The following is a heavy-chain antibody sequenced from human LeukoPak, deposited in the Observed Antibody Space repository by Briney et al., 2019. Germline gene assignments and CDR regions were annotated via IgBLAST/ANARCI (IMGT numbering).Heavy chain of an antibody. CDR2: IWYDGSNK. D-gene: IGHD6-13*01. Sequence: GGSLRLSCAASGFTFSSYGMHWVRQAPGKGLEWVAVIWYDGSNKYYADSVKGRFTISRDNSKNTLYLQMNSLRAEDTAVYYCAKDLGKKQQLVSRDGASPFDYWGQGTLVTVSS. J-gene: IGHJ4*02. V-gene: IGHV3-33*06. CDR1: GFTFSSYG. CDR3: AKDLGKKQQLVSRDGASPFDY.